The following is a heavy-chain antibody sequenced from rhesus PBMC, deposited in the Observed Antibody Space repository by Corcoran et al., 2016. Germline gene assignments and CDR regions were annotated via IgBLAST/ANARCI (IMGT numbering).Heavy chain of an antibody. D-gene: IGHD3-3*01. CDR3: TRVQYQYYFDY. J-gene: IGHJ4*01. V-gene: IGHV3-100*02. Sequence: DVQLVESGGGLVKPGGSLRLSCVASGFTFSRYEMHWVRQAPGKGLEWGSVISESGGTKYNAEDVKGRFTISRDNAKNALFLQMNSLRAEDTAVYYCTRVQYQYYFDYWGQGVLVTVSS. CDR2: ISESGGTK. CDR1: GFTFSRYE.